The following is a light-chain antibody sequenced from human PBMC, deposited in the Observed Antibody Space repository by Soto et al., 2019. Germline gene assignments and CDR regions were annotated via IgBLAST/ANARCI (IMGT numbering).Light chain of an antibody. CDR1: QSVLYSSNNKNY. CDR2: WAS. CDR3: QQYHSTPLT. Sequence: DIVMTQSPDSLAVSLGERATINCKSSQSVLYSSNNKNYLAWYQQKPGQPPKLLIYWASTRESGVPDRFSGSGSGTDFTLTLSSLPAEDEAIYYCQQYHSTPLTFGGGTKVEIK. V-gene: IGKV4-1*01. J-gene: IGKJ4*01.